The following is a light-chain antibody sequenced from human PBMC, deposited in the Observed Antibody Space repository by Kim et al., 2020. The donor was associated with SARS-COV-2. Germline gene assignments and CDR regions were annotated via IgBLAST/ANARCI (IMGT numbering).Light chain of an antibody. CDR3: QAWDSSTGV. V-gene: IGLV3-1*01. CDR2: QDS. CDR1: RLGDKY. Sequence: VPPGQTASITCSGDRLGDKYACWYQQKPGQSPVLVIYQDSKRPSGIPERFSGSNSGNTATLTISGTQAMDEADYYCQAWDSSTGVFGGGTQLTVL. J-gene: IGLJ3*02.